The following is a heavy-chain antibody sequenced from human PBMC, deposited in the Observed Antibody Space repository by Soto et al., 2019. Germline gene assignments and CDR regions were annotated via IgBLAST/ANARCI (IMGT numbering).Heavy chain of an antibody. J-gene: IGHJ3*02. CDR3: AREDTALVPDAFDI. D-gene: IGHD2-2*01. CDR2: IKGDGSNT. V-gene: IGHV3-74*01. CDR1: GFTFSGYW. Sequence: QPGGSLRLSCAASGFTFSGYWMHWVRQAPGKGLVWVSRIKGDGSNTNYADSVKGRFTISRDNAKNTLNLQMNSLRAEDTAVYYCAREDTALVPDAFDIWGQGTMVTVSS.